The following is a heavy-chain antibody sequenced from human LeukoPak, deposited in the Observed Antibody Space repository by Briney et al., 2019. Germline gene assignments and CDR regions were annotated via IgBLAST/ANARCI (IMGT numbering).Heavy chain of an antibody. CDR2: IQSDGSTT. V-gene: IGHV3-74*01. Sequence: GGSLRLSCAASGFTLGNYWMHWVRHAPGKGLVWVSRIQSDGSTTTYADSVKGRFTISRDNAKNTLYPQMNNLRAEDTAVYYCAREAAVPNTVFDYWGQGSLVTVSS. D-gene: IGHD4-17*01. CDR3: AREAAVPNTVFDY. CDR1: GFTLGNYW. J-gene: IGHJ4*02.